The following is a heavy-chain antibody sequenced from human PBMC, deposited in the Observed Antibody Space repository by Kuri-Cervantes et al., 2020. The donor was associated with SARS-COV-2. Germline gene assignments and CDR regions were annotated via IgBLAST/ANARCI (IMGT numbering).Heavy chain of an antibody. D-gene: IGHD2-2*01. CDR2: INPNSGGT. Sequence: ASVKVSCKASGYTFTGYYMHWVRQAPGQGLEWMGWINPNSGGTNYAQKFQGRVTMTRDTSISTAYMELRSLRSDDTAVYYCARVSGGCSSTSCYFASYYYYYMDVWGKGTTVTVSS. CDR3: ARVSGGCSSTSCYFASYYYYYMDV. CDR1: GYTFTGYY. V-gene: IGHV1-2*02. J-gene: IGHJ6*03.